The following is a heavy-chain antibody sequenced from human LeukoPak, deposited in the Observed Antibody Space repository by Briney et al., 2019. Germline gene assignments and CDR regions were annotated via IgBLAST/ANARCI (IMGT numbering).Heavy chain of an antibody. J-gene: IGHJ4*01. CDR1: GFTFTSYW. CDR3: ARDGTAAGLYFDL. CDR2: IRQDGGER. Sequence: GGSLRLSCAVSGFTFTSYWMNWLRQAPGKGLAWVASIRQDGGERPYVDSVKGRFTISRDNTKNSLYLQMSSLRAEDTAVYYCARDGTAAGLYFDLWGQGTLVTVSS. D-gene: IGHD6-13*01. V-gene: IGHV3-7*01.